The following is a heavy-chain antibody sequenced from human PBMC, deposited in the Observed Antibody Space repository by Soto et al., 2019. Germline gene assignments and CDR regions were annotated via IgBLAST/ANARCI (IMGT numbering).Heavy chain of an antibody. CDR3: ARDTQQDSNGYYLEWFDP. Sequence: ASVKVCCKSSGYTFYRYGITWVRQAPWQVLEWMGWINPSNDNTNYAQKFRGRVTMTTDASTSTAHMELRSLKSDDTAVYYCARDTQQDSNGYYLEWFDPWGQGTLVTVSS. V-gene: IGHV1-18*01. D-gene: IGHD3-22*01. CDR1: GYTFYRYG. J-gene: IGHJ5*02. CDR2: INPSNDNT.